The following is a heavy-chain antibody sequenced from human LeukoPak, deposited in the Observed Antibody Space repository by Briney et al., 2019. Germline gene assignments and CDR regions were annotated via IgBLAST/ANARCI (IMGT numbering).Heavy chain of an antibody. CDR2: ISGSGTTI. D-gene: IGHD1-14*01. V-gene: IGHV3-48*03. CDR3: ARDWPCGIY. CDR1: RITFSSSE. J-gene: IGHJ4*02. Sequence: GGSLRLSCAASRITFSSSEMNWVRQAPGQGLEWVSYISGSGTTIYYADSVKGRFTISRDNAKNSLFLQMNSMIAEDTAVYYCARDWPCGIYWGQGTLVTVSS.